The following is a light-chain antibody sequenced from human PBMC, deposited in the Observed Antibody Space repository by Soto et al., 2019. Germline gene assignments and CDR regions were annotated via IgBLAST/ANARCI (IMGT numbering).Light chain of an antibody. CDR1: SSDVGGYKC. CDR2: DIR. Sequence: QSVLTQPASVSGSPGQSITISCTGTSSDVGGYKCVSWYQQHPGKAPKLMIYDIRNLPSGVSNRFSGSKSGNTASLTISGLQAEDEADYYCSSYTSSSTRVFGTGTKLTVL. J-gene: IGLJ1*01. CDR3: SSYTSSSTRV. V-gene: IGLV2-14*03.